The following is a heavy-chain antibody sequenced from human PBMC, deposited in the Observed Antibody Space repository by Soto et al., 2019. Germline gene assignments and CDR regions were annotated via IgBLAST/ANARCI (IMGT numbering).Heavy chain of an antibody. CDR2: VNNDGSGT. J-gene: IGHJ6*02. Sequence: PGGSLRLSCAASGYTFSSYWIHWVRQAPGKGLVWVSRVNNDGSGTAYADSVEGRFTISRDNAKNTVYLQLNSLRAEDTAVYYCGRGGSEHAMGVWGQGTTVTVSS. V-gene: IGHV3-74*01. CDR3: GRGGSEHAMGV. CDR1: GYTFSSYW.